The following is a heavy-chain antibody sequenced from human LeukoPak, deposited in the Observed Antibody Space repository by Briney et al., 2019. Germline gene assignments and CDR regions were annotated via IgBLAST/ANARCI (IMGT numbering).Heavy chain of an antibody. J-gene: IGHJ4*02. CDR2: ISGSGGST. D-gene: IGHD4/OR15-4a*01. Sequence: GGSLRLSCAASGFTFSSYAMSWVRQAPGKGLEWVSAISGSGGSTNYADSVKGRFTISRDNAKKSLFLQMNSLRADDTAVYYCARPSVLGPNTDYWGQGTLVTVSS. V-gene: IGHV3-23*01. CDR3: ARPSVLGPNTDY. CDR1: GFTFSSYA.